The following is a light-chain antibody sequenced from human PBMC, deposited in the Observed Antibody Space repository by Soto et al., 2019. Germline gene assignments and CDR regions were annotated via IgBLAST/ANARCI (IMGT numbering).Light chain of an antibody. Sequence: QSVLTQPPSVSEAPRQRVTISCSGSSSNIGNNAVNWYQQLPGKAPKLLIYYDDLLPSGVSDRFSGSKSGTSASLAISGLKYEDEDDYYCAAWDDSLNGYVFGTGTKVTVL. J-gene: IGLJ1*01. V-gene: IGLV1-36*01. CDR3: AAWDDSLNGYV. CDR2: YDD. CDR1: SSNIGNNA.